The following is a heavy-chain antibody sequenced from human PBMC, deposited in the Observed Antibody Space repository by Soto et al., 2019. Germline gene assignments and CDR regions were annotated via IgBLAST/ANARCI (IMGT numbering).Heavy chain of an antibody. CDR2: IVPVFTST. CDR1: GGTFSSYT. V-gene: IGHV1-69*13. Sequence: ASVKVSCKSSGGTFSSYTISWIRQAPGQGLEWMGGIVPVFTSTNYAQKFQGRINITADESTSTAYLELSGLRSDDTAVYYCAREFRVAAYSHWGQGTLVTVSS. J-gene: IGHJ4*01. D-gene: IGHD2-15*01. CDR3: AREFRVAAYSH.